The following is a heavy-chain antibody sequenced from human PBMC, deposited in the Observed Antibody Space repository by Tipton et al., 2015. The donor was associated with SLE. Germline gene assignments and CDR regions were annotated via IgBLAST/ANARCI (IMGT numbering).Heavy chain of an antibody. V-gene: IGHV4-61*09. Sequence: TLPLTCTVSGGSVSSGSYYWSWIRQPAGKGLEWIGYIYTSGSTNYNPSLKSRVTISVDTSKNQFSLKLSSVTAADTAVYYCVREVVVTDAFDIWGQGTMVTVSS. CDR2: IYTSGST. CDR1: GGSVSSGSYY. J-gene: IGHJ3*02. CDR3: VREVVVTDAFDI. D-gene: IGHD3-22*01.